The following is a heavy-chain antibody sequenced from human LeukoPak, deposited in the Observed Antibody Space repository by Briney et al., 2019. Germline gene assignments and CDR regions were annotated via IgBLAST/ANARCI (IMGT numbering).Heavy chain of an antibody. Sequence: GGSLRLSCAASGFTFSSYSMNWVRQAPRKGLGLVSSISGSSSYIYYADSVKGRFTISRDNAKNSLYLQMNSLRAEETAVYYCARGGAAAGIDAFDIWSQGTMVTVSS. CDR2: ISGSSSYI. CDR1: GFTFSSYS. D-gene: IGHD6-13*01. CDR3: ARGGAAAGIDAFDI. V-gene: IGHV3-21*01. J-gene: IGHJ3*02.